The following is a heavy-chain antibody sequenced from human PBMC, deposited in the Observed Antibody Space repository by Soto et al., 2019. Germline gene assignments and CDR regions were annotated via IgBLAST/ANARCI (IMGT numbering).Heavy chain of an antibody. CDR1: GGSISSYY. J-gene: IGHJ5*02. CDR2: IYYSGST. CDR3: ARDGVGSGSYGWFDP. V-gene: IGHV4-59*01. D-gene: IGHD3-10*01. Sequence: SETLSLTCTVSGGSISSYYWSWIRQPPGKGLEWIGYIYYSGSTNYNPSLRSRVTISVDTSKNQFSLKLSSVTAADTAVYYCARDGVGSGSYGWFDPWGQGTLVTVSS.